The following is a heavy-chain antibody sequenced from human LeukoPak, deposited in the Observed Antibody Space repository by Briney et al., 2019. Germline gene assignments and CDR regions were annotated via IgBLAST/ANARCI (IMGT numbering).Heavy chain of an antibody. D-gene: IGHD3-16*01. CDR3: ARLHALGAEEFDP. V-gene: IGHV4-59*11. CDR2: IHYTGST. CDR1: GGPITGHY. Sequence: PSETLSLTCTVSGGPITGHYWSWIRQPPGKGLEWIGYIHYTGSTNYNPSLNSRITMSVDTPNNQFSLRLTSVTATDTAVYYCARLHALGAEEFDPWGQGALVTVSS. J-gene: IGHJ5*02.